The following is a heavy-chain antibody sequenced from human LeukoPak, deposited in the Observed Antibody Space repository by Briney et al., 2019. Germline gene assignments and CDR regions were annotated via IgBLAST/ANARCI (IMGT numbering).Heavy chain of an antibody. V-gene: IGHV3-30*03. CDR2: ISYDAINK. CDR3: ARVAAAAGRPPLY. J-gene: IGHJ4*02. Sequence: GGSLRLSCAASGFTFRSYAMHWVRQAPGKGLEWVAVISYDAINKYYADSVKGRFTISRDNSKNTLYLQMNSLRAEDTAVYYCARVAAAAGRPPLYWGQGTLVTVSS. D-gene: IGHD6-13*01. CDR1: GFTFRSYA.